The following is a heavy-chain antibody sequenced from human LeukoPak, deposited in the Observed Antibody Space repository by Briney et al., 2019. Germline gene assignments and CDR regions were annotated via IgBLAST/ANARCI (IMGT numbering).Heavy chain of an antibody. Sequence: ASVKVSCKASGYTFTGYYMHWVRQAPGQGLEWMGRINPNCGGTNYAQKFQGRVTMTRDTSISTAYMELSRLGSDDTAVYYCARAPDSSAPTDIWGQGTMVTVSS. CDR3: ARAPDSSAPTDI. V-gene: IGHV1-2*06. CDR2: INPNCGGT. D-gene: IGHD3-22*01. CDR1: GYTFTGYY. J-gene: IGHJ3*02.